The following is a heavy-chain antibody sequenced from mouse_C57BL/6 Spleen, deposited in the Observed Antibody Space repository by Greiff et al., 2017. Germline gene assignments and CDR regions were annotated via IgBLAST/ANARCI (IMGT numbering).Heavy chain of an antibody. CDR2: INPSNGGT. CDR3: ARSTGSHFYAMDY. J-gene: IGHJ4*01. CDR1: GYTFTSYW. D-gene: IGHD4-1*01. Sequence: QVQLQQSGTELVKPGASVNLSCKASGYTFTSYWMHWVKQRPGQGLEWIGNINPSNGGTNYNEKFKSKATLTVDKSSSTAYMQLSSLTSEDSAVYYCARSTGSHFYAMDYWGQGTSVTVSS. V-gene: IGHV1-53*01.